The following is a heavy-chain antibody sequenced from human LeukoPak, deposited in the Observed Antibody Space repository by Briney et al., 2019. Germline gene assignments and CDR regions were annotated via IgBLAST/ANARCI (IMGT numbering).Heavy chain of an antibody. V-gene: IGHV1-69*13. CDR3: ARDFRAAIAADFDD. CDR1: GGTFSNFA. J-gene: IGHJ4*02. D-gene: IGHD6-13*01. Sequence: SVKVSCKASGGTFSNFAFNWVRQAPGQGLEWMGGIIPLFGTANYAQKFQGRLTITADESTSTAYMELSSLRSEDTAVYYCARDFRAAIAADFDDWGQGTLVTVSS. CDR2: IIPLFGTA.